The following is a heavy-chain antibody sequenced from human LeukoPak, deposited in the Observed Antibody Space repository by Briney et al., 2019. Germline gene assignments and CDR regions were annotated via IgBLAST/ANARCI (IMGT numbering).Heavy chain of an antibody. J-gene: IGHJ4*02. V-gene: IGHV4-59*01. Sequence: SETLSLTCTVSGGSISSYHWSWVRQPPGKGLEWIGYVYYTGSTKYSPSLKSRLTISLDTSMNQFSLELSSDTAADTAVYYCASLDSGKFDYWGQGTLVTVSS. CDR1: GGSISSYH. D-gene: IGHD3-10*01. CDR2: VYYTGST. CDR3: ASLDSGKFDY.